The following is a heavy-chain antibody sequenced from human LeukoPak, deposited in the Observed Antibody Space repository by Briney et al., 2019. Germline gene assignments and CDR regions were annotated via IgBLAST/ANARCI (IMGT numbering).Heavy chain of an antibody. Sequence: GGSLRLSCAASGFTFSSYWMHWVRQALGKGLVWVSRINSDGSSTSYADSVKGRFTISRDNAKNTLYLQMNSLRAEDTAVYYCAKDDGGSYYIYYYYMDVWGKGTTVTISS. V-gene: IGHV3-74*01. CDR3: AKDDGGSYYIYYYYMDV. J-gene: IGHJ6*03. CDR1: GFTFSSYW. CDR2: INSDGSST. D-gene: IGHD1-26*01.